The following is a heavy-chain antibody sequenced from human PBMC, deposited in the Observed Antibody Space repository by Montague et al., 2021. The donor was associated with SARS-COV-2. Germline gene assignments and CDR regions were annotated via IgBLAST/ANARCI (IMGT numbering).Heavy chain of an antibody. J-gene: IGHJ4*02. CDR2: INHSGST. CDR3: ARVQRGYYYGLGVSAHFDY. Sequence: SETLSLTCAVYGGSFSGYYWSWIRQPPGKGLEWIGEINHSGSTNYNPPLKSRVTISVDTSKNQFSLKLSSVTAADTAVYYCARVQRGYYYGLGVSAHFDYWGQGTLVTVSS. CDR1: GGSFSGYY. D-gene: IGHD3-10*01. V-gene: IGHV4-34*01.